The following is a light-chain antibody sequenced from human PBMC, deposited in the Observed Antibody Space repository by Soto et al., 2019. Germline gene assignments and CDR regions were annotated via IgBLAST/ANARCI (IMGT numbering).Light chain of an antibody. J-gene: IGKJ5*01. Sequence: ENVLTQSPGTLSLSPGERATLSCRATQSVSSSYLAWYRQKPGQAPSLLIYGASTRATATPDRFSGSGSGTAFTLTISRLEPEDFAVYYCQQYGSSPPSFGQGTRLEIK. CDR1: QSVSSSY. V-gene: IGKV3-20*01. CDR2: GAS. CDR3: QQYGSSPPS.